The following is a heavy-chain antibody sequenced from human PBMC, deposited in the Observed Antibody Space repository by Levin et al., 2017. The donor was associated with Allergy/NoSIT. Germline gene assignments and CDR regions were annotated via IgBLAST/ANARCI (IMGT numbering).Heavy chain of an antibody. J-gene: IGHJ6*02. D-gene: IGHD3-10*01. CDR2: ISFDGNTE. CDR1: GFTFTTYA. V-gene: IGHV3-30-3*01. CDR3: ASHFTMIRGYDNYGLDV. Sequence: LSLTCAASGFTFTTYAMHWVRQAPGKGLEWVAVISFDGNTEYYEDSVRGRFTISRDTSKNTLFLQMNSLRVEDTAVYYCASHFTMIRGYDNYGLDVWGQGTTVTVSS.